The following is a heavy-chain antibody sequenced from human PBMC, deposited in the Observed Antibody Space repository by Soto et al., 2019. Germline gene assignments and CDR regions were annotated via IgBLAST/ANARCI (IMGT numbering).Heavy chain of an antibody. D-gene: IGHD6-13*01. Sequence: GGSLRLSCAASGFTFSDYYMSWIRQAPGKGLEWVSYISSSSSYTNYADSVKGRFTISRDNAKNSLYLQMNSLRAEDTAVYYCARARDIAAADLFDPWGQGTLVTVSS. CDR2: ISSSSSYT. V-gene: IGHV3-11*06. CDR3: ARARDIAAADLFDP. CDR1: GFTFSDYY. J-gene: IGHJ5*02.